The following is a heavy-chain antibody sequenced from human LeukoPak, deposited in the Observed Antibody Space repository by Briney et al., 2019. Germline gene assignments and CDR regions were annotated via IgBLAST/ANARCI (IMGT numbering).Heavy chain of an antibody. CDR1: GFTVSSNY. CDR3: ARFLAAAGIDY. Sequence: GGSLRLSSAASGFTVSSNYMTWVRQAPGKGLEWVSVIYSGDSTYHADSVKGRFTISRDNSKNTVYLQMNSLRAEDTAVYYCARFLAAAGIDYWGQGTLVTVSS. V-gene: IGHV3-66*01. D-gene: IGHD6-13*01. CDR2: IYSGDST. J-gene: IGHJ4*02.